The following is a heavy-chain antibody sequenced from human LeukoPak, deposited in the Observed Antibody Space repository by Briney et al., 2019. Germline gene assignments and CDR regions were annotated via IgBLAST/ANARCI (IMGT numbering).Heavy chain of an antibody. CDR3: ARTTYGDYTYYFDY. J-gene: IGHJ4*02. D-gene: IGHD4-17*01. V-gene: IGHV4-59*01. CDR2: IYYSGST. Sequence: SETLSLTCTVSGGSISSYYWSWIRQPPGKGLEWIGYIYYSGSTNYNPSLKSRVTISVDTSKNQFSLKLSSVTAADTAVYYRARTTYGDYTYYFDYWGQGTLVTVSS. CDR1: GGSISSYY.